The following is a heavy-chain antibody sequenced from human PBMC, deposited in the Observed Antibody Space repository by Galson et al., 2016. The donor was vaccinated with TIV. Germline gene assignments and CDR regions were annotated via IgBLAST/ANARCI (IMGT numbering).Heavy chain of an antibody. CDR1: GYTFTGYY. J-gene: IGHJ4*02. Sequence: SVKVSCKASGYTFTGYYIHWVRQAPGQGLEWMGWISPNTSDTNYAQKFKGRVTMTRDTSITTVYMELTRLRSDDTAVYYCARFEYGDYVDYWGQGTLVTVSS. D-gene: IGHD4-17*01. CDR3: ARFEYGDYVDY. CDR2: ISPNTSDT. V-gene: IGHV1-2*02.